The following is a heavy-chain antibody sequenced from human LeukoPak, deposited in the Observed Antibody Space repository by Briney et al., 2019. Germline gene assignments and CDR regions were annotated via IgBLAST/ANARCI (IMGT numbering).Heavy chain of an antibody. J-gene: IGHJ4*02. D-gene: IGHD3/OR15-3a*01. CDR2: INTDGSST. CDR3: ARAGRTGFDY. Sequence: PGGSLRLFCEASGFAFSFFAMSWLRQAPGKGLVWVSHINTDGSSTSYADSVKGRFTISRDNAKNTLYLQMNGLRAEDTAVYYCARAGRTGFDYWGQGTLVTVSS. CDR1: GFAFSFFA. V-gene: IGHV3-74*01.